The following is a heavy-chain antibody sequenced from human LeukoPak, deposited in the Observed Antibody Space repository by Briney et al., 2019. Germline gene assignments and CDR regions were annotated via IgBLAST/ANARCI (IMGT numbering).Heavy chain of an antibody. J-gene: IGHJ3*02. V-gene: IGHV4-59*08. CDR3: ARSLTGAFDI. D-gene: IGHD3-9*01. Sequence: PSETLSLTCTVSGGSISSYYWSWIRQPPGKGLEWIGYIYYSGSTNYNPSLKSRVTISVDTSTNQFSLKLSSVTAADTAVYYCARSLTGAFDIWGQGTMVTVSS. CDR1: GGSISSYY. CDR2: IYYSGST.